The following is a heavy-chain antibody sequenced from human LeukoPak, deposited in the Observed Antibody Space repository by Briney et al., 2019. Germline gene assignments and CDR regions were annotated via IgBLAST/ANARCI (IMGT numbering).Heavy chain of an antibody. V-gene: IGHV1-24*01. CDR2: FDPEDGET. CDR3: ATDLVWFGELYSREYFQH. J-gene: IGHJ1*01. D-gene: IGHD3-10*01. Sequence: ASVKVSCKVSGYTLTELSMHWVRQAPGKGLEWMGGFDPEDGETIYAQKFQGRVTMTEDTSTDTAYMELSSLRSEDTAVYYCATDLVWFGELYSREYFQHWGQGTLVTVSS. CDR1: GYTLTELS.